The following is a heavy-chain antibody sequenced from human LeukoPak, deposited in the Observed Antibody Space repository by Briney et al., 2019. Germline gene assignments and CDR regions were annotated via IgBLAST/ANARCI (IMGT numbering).Heavy chain of an antibody. CDR1: GGSISSGSYY. CDR2: IYTSGNT. V-gene: IGHV4-61*09. J-gene: IGHJ3*02. CDR3: ARSDGYGLVGI. Sequence: SETLSLTCTVSGGSISSGSYYWSWIRQPAWKGLEWIGHIYTSGNTNYNPSLKSRVTMSVDTSKSQFSLKLSSVTAADTAVYYCARSDGYGLVGIWGQGTMVTVSS. D-gene: IGHD5-18*01.